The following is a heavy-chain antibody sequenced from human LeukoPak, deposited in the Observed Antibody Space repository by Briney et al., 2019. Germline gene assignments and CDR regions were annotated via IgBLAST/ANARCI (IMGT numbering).Heavy chain of an antibody. CDR3: ARDLADIVATIEGQDY. CDR1: GFTFSSYG. D-gene: IGHD5-12*01. J-gene: IGHJ4*02. CDR2: ISYDGSNK. V-gene: IGHV3-30*03. Sequence: GGSLRLSCAASGFTFSSYGMHWVRQAPGKGLEWVAVISYDGSNKYYADSVKGRFTISRGNSKNTLYLQMNSPRAEDTAVYYCARDLADIVATIEGQDYWGQGTLVTVSS.